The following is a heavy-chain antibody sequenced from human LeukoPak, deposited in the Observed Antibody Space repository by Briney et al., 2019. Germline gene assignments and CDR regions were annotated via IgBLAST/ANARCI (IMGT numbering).Heavy chain of an antibody. D-gene: IGHD5-18*01. CDR1: GGSFSSHY. CDR3: ATIKRGSIYGYFDF. V-gene: IGHV4-59*11. CDR2: IYDSGST. Sequence: PSETLSLTCTVSGGSFSSHYWSWIRQPPGKGLEWIGYIYDSGSTKDNPSLKSRVTLSADTSKNQFSLRLSSVTAADTAVYYCATIKRGSIYGYFDFWGQGILVTVSS. J-gene: IGHJ4*02.